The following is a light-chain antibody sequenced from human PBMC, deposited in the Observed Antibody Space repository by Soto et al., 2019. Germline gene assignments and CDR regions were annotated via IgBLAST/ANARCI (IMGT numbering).Light chain of an antibody. J-gene: IGKJ1*01. Sequence: DIQMTQSPSTLSASVGDRVIITCRASQSISSWLAWYQQKPGKAPNLLISDASSLQSGVPSRFSGSGSGTEFTLTLSRLQPYDFATYYWQQYNPCSPRTCGQGTNVEIK. V-gene: IGKV1-5*01. CDR1: QSISSW. CDR3: QQYNPCSPRT. CDR2: DAS.